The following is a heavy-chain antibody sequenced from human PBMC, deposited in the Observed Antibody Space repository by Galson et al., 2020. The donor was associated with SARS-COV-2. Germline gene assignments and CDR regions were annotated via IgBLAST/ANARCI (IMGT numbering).Heavy chain of an antibody. CDR2: ISSSSSYI. CDR3: AREDYYGSGSYYNVQSVSGWFDP. Sequence: GGSLRLSCAASGFTFSSYSMNWVRQAPGTGLEWVSSISSSSSYIYYADSVKGRFTISRDNAKNSLYLQMNSLRAEDTAVYYCAREDYYGSGSYYNVQSVSGWFDPWGQGTLVTVSS. J-gene: IGHJ5*02. D-gene: IGHD3-10*01. CDR1: GFTFSSYS. V-gene: IGHV3-21*01.